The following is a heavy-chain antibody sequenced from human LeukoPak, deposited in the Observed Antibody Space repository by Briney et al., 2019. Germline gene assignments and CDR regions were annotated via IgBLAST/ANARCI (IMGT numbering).Heavy chain of an antibody. Sequence: PGRSLRLSCAASGFTFSSYAMHWVRQAPGKGLEWVAVLSYDGSTKYYADSVKGRFTISRDNSKNTLYLQMNSLRAEDTAVYYCARAFSAVPRLDAFDIWGQGTMVTVSS. D-gene: IGHD6-19*01. CDR1: GFTFSSYA. V-gene: IGHV3-30*04. CDR2: LSYDGSTK. CDR3: ARAFSAVPRLDAFDI. J-gene: IGHJ3*02.